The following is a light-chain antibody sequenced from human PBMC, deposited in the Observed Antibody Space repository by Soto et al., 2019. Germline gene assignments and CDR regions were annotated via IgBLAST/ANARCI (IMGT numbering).Light chain of an antibody. V-gene: IGLV2-23*02. CDR1: SSDVGTYNL. CDR3: YSYAGSSTHV. CDR2: EVN. J-gene: IGLJ1*01. Sequence: QSALTQPASVSGSLGQSITISCTGTSSDVGTYNLVSWYQQLPDKAPKLIIHEVNKRPSGVSTRFSGSKSGNTASLTISGLQAEDDADYHCYSYAGSSTHVFGTGTKLTVL.